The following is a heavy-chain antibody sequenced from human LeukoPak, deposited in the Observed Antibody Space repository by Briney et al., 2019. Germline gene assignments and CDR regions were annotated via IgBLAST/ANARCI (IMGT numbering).Heavy chain of an antibody. CDR2: IYYSGST. CDR1: GGSISSSSYY. J-gene: IGHJ6*03. V-gene: IGHV4-39*07. D-gene: IGHD2-2*01. Sequence: SETLSLTCTVSGGSISSSSYYWGWTRQPPGKGLEWIGSIYYSGSTYYNPSLKSRVTISVDTSKNQFFLKLSSVTAADTAVYYCARIEVVPAAMSRIYYYYYMDVWGKGTTVTISS. CDR3: ARIEVVPAAMSRIYYYYYMDV.